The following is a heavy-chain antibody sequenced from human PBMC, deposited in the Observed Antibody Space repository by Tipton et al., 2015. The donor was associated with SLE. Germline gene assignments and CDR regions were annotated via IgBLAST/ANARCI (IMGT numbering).Heavy chain of an antibody. Sequence: SLRLSCAASGFTFSSSDMHWVRQATGKRLEWVSAIGSAGDTYYQGSVKGRFTISRENAKNSLYLQMNSLRAEDTAVYYCAREGWSGSLDQWGQGTLVTVSS. CDR2: IGSAGDT. V-gene: IGHV3-13*01. J-gene: IGHJ4*02. CDR1: GFTFSSSD. CDR3: AREGWSGSLDQ. D-gene: IGHD3-3*01.